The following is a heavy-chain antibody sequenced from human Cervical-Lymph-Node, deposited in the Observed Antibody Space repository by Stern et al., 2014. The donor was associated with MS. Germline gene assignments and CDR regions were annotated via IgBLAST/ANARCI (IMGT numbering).Heavy chain of an antibody. CDR3: ARDTSSPERSDW. Sequence: EVQLLESGGGVIQPGGSLRLSCTASGFTVRRAYMTWVRQAPGKGLEWVSLITNVGSTFYTDSVKGRFTISRDDSKNTVYLHMTSLRAEDTAMYYCARDTSSPERSDWWGQGTLVTVSS. J-gene: IGHJ4*02. CDR2: ITNVGST. V-gene: IGHV3-53*01. CDR1: GFTVRRAY. D-gene: IGHD1-1*01.